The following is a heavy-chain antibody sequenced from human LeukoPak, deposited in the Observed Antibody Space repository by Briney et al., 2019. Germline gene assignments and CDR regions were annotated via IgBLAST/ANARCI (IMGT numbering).Heavy chain of an antibody. Sequence: GGSLRLSCAASGFTVSSNYMSWVRQAPGKGLEWVSVIYSGDSTYYADSVKGRFTISRDNSKNTLYLQMNSLRAEDTAVYYCARDRSYYFDYWGQGTLVTVSS. J-gene: IGHJ4*02. CDR1: GFTVSSNY. D-gene: IGHD3-16*02. V-gene: IGHV3-53*01. CDR2: IYSGDST. CDR3: ARDRSYYFDY.